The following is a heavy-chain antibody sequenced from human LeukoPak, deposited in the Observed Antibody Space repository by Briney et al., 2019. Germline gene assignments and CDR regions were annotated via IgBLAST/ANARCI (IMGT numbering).Heavy chain of an antibody. CDR1: GFAFSSYS. J-gene: IGHJ3*02. Sequence: PGGSLRLSCAASGFAFSSYSMNWVRQAPGKGLEWVSSISSSSSYIYYADSVKGRFTISRDNAKNSLYLQMNSLRAEDTAVYYCARDRRLGYCSSTSCGHAFDIWGQGTMVTVSS. CDR3: ARDRRLGYCSSTSCGHAFDI. D-gene: IGHD2-2*01. CDR2: ISSSSSYI. V-gene: IGHV3-21*01.